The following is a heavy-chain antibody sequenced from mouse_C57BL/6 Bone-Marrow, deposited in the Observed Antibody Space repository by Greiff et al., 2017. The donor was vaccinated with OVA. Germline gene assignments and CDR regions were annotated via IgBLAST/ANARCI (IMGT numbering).Heavy chain of an antibody. V-gene: IGHV1-81*01. J-gene: IGHJ2*01. Sequence: VQLVESGAELARPGASVKLSCKASGYTFTSYGISWVKQRTGQGLEWIGEIYPRSGNTYYNEKFKGKATLTADKSSSTAYMELRSLTSEDSAVYFGARSGGLRRGDYFDYWGQGTTLTVSS. CDR2: IYPRSGNT. CDR3: ARSGGLRRGDYFDY. D-gene: IGHD2-2*01. CDR1: GYTFTSYG.